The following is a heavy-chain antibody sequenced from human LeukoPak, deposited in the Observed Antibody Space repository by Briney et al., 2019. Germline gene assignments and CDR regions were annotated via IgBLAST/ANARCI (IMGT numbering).Heavy chain of an antibody. D-gene: IGHD6-13*01. V-gene: IGHV3-9*01. Sequence: GESLRLSCAASGFTVDDYAMHWVRQAPGKGLEWVSGSSWNSGSIGYEDSVEGRFTISRDNAKNSLYLQMNSLRAEDTALYYCAKDIGVAAAAFDAFDIWGQGTMVTVSS. CDR3: AKDIGVAAAAFDAFDI. J-gene: IGHJ3*02. CDR2: SSWNSGSI. CDR1: GFTVDDYA.